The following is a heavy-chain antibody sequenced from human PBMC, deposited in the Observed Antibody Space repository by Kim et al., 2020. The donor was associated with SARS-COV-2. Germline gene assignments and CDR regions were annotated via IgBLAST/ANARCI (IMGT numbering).Heavy chain of an antibody. J-gene: IGHJ3*02. D-gene: IGHD3-22*01. Sequence: GGSLRLSCAASGFTFSSYEMNWVRQAPGKGLEWVSYISSSGSTIYYADSVKGRFTISRDNDKNSLYLQMNSLRAEDTAVYYCARDHYDSSGYLIRNHNADVFDIWGQGTMVTVSS. CDR3: ARDHYDSSGYLIRNHNADVFDI. CDR1: GFTFSSYE. CDR2: ISSSGSTI. V-gene: IGHV3-48*03.